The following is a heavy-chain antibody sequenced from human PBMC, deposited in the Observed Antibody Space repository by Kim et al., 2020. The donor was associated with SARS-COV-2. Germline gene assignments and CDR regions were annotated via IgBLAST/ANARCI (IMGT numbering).Heavy chain of an antibody. J-gene: IGHJ6*03. CDR3: ARETFYCSSTSCLPDYMDV. D-gene: IGHD2-2*01. Sequence: SETLSLTCTVSGGSISSVDYYWSWIRQPPGKGLEWIGYIYYSGSTYYNPSLKSRVTISVDTSKNQFSLKLSSVTAADTAVYYCARETFYCSSTSCLPDYMDVWGKGTTVTVSS. V-gene: IGHV4-30-4*01. CDR2: IYYSGST. CDR1: GGSISSVDYY.